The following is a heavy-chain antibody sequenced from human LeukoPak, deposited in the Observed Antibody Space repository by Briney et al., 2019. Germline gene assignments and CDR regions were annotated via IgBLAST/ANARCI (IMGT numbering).Heavy chain of an antibody. J-gene: IGHJ4*02. D-gene: IGHD3-22*01. Sequence: SQTLSLTCTVSGDSISTYYWSWIRQPPGKGLEWIGYIYYRVTSDYNPSLKSRVTMSVDMSTRQISLKLSSVTAADTAVYYCARVGDGSGYLVAAFDIWGQGTLVTVSS. CDR1: GDSISTYY. CDR3: ARVGDGSGYLVAAFDI. CDR2: IYYRVTS. V-gene: IGHV4-59*01.